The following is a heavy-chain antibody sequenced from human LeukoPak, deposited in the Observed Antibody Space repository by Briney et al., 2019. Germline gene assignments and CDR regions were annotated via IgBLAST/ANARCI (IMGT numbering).Heavy chain of an antibody. CDR2: ISYDGSDK. V-gene: IGHV3-30*03. Sequence: GRSLRLSCAASGFIFSSYGMHWVRQAPGKGLEWVAVISYDGSDKDYADSVKGRFTISRDNAKNSLYLQMNSLRDEDTAVYYCARDRGYGDYVGAFDIWGQGTMVTVSS. J-gene: IGHJ3*02. CDR3: ARDRGYGDYVGAFDI. CDR1: GFIFSSYG. D-gene: IGHD4-17*01.